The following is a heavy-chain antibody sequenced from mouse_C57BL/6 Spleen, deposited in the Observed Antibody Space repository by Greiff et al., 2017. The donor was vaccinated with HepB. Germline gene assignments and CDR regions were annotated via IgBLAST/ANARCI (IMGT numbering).Heavy chain of an antibody. V-gene: IGHV10-1*01. CDR1: GFSFNTYA. J-gene: IGHJ4*01. CDR3: VRHFDGYDEYAMDY. Sequence: EVKLVESGGGLVQPKGSLKLSCAASGFSFNTYAMNWVRQAPGKGLEWVARIRSKSNNYATYYADSVKDRFTISRDDSESMLYLQMNNLKTEDTAMYYCVRHFDGYDEYAMDYWGQGTSVTVSS. D-gene: IGHD2-2*01. CDR2: IRSKSNNYAT.